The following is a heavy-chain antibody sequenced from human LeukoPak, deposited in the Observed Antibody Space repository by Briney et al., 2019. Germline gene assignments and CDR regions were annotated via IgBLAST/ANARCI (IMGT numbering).Heavy chain of an antibody. Sequence: PGRSLRLSCAASGFTFDDYAMHWVWQAPGKGLAWVSGISWNSGSIGYADSVKGRFTISRDNAKNSLYLQMNSLRAEDTALYYCAYSDNYDILTGYYIYWGQGTLVTVSS. D-gene: IGHD3-9*01. CDR2: ISWNSGSI. CDR1: GFTFDDYA. J-gene: IGHJ4*02. V-gene: IGHV3-9*01. CDR3: AYSDNYDILTGYYIY.